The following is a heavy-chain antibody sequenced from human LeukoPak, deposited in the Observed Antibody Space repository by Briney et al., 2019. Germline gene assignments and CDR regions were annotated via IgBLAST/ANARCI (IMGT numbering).Heavy chain of an antibody. V-gene: IGHV1-2*02. J-gene: IGHJ4*02. CDR3: ASSITMIVVVTPAPNFDY. CDR1: GYTFTGYY. D-gene: IGHD3-22*01. CDR2: INPNSGGT. Sequence: GASVKVSCKASGYTFTGYYMHWVRQAPGQGLEWMGWINPNSGGTNYAQKFQGRVTMTRDTSISTAYMELSRLRSDDTAVYYCASSITMIVVVTPAPNFDYWSQGTLVTVSS.